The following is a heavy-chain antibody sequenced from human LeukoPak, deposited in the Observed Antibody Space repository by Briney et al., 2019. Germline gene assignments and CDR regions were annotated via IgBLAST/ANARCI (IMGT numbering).Heavy chain of an antibody. V-gene: IGHV4-39*07. CDR2: IYYSGST. CDR1: GGSISSSSYY. CDR3: ARGDQKAARFGYYYYYYMDV. D-gene: IGHD6-6*01. Sequence: SETLSLTCTVSGGSISSSSYYWGWIRQPPGKGLEWIGSIYYSGSTYYNPSLKSRVTISVDTSKNQFSLKLSSVTAADTAVYYCARGDQKAARFGYYYYYYMDVWGKGTTVTVSS. J-gene: IGHJ6*03.